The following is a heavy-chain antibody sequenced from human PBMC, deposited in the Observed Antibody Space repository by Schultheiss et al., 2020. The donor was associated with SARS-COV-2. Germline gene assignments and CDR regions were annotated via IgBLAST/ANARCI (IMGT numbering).Heavy chain of an antibody. D-gene: IGHD4-23*01. CDR1: GFTFSSYG. CDR3: ARDCMGNLNRAGFDY. Sequence: GGSLRLSCAASGFTFSSYGMHWVRQAPGKGLEWVAVISYDGSNKYYADSVKGRFTISRDNSKNTLYLQMNSLRAEDTAVYYCARDCMGNLNRAGFDYWGQGTLVTVSS. J-gene: IGHJ4*02. V-gene: IGHV3-30*03. CDR2: ISYDGSNK.